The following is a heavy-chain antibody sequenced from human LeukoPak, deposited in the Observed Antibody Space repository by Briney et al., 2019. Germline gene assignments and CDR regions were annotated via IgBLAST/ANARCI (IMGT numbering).Heavy chain of an antibody. D-gene: IGHD5-24*01. CDR3: ARRRDGSYFDY. CDR2: INHSGRP. CDR1: VGSFSGYY. V-gene: IGHV4-34*01. J-gene: IGHJ4*02. Sequence: SETLSLTCAVYVGSFSGYYWSWIRQPPGKGEGWNGEINHSGRPNYNPSLKSRVTISVDTSKNQFSLKLSSVTAADTAVYYCARRRDGSYFDYWGQGTLVTVSS.